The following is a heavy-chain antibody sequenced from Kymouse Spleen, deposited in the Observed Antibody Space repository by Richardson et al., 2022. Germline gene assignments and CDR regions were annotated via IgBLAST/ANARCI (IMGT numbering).Heavy chain of an antibody. CDR1: GGSFSGYY. CDR2: INHSGST. D-gene: IGHD3-10*01. CDR3: ARGLDYYGSGSYWDY. J-gene: IGHJ4*02. Sequence: QVQLQQWGAGLLKPSETLSLTCAVYGGSFSGYYWSWIRQPPGKGLEWIGEINHSGSTNYNPSLKSRVTISVDTSKNQFSLKLSSVTAADTAVYYCARGLDYYGSGSYWDYWGQGTLVTVSS. V-gene: IGHV4-34*01.